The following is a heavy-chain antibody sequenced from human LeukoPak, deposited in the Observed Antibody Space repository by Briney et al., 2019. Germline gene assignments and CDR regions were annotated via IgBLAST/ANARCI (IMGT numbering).Heavy chain of an antibody. Sequence: ASVKVSCKASGYTFTSYGISWVRQTPGQGLEWMGWISAYNGNTNYAQKLQGRVTMTTDTSTSTAYMELRSLRSDDTAVYYWARVPHYYDSSGYIDYWGQGTLVTVSS. CDR1: GYTFTSYG. CDR2: ISAYNGNT. CDR3: ARVPHYYDSSGYIDY. D-gene: IGHD3-22*01. J-gene: IGHJ4*02. V-gene: IGHV1-18*01.